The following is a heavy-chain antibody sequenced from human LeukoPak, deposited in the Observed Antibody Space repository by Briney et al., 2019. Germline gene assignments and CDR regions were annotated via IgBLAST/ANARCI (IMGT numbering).Heavy chain of an antibody. CDR3: ARVTTSGWYGDYLDQ. V-gene: IGHV3-66*01. CDR2: IYSGGTT. J-gene: IGHJ4*02. D-gene: IGHD6-19*01. CDR1: GFIFSTYW. Sequence: QPGGSLRLSCAASGFIFSTYWMTWVRQAPGKGLEWVSVIYSGGTTYYANSVKGRFTVSRDNSNNTLYLQLNSLRAEDTAVYYCARVTTSGWYGDYLDQWGQGTLVTVSS.